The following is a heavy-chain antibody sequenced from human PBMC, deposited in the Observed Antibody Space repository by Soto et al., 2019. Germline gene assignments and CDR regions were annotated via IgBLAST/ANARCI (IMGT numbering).Heavy chain of an antibody. CDR2: ISSSSSYT. CDR1: GFTFSDYY. D-gene: IGHD6-6*01. J-gene: IGHJ6*02. V-gene: IGHV3-11*06. Sequence: QVQLVESGGGLVKPGGSLRLSCAASGFTFSDYYMSWLRQAPGKGLEWVSYISSSSSYTNYADSVKGRFTISRDNAKNSLYLQMNSLRAEDTAVYYCARERDSSSSGGYYYYGMDVWGQGTTVTVSS. CDR3: ARERDSSSSGGYYYYGMDV.